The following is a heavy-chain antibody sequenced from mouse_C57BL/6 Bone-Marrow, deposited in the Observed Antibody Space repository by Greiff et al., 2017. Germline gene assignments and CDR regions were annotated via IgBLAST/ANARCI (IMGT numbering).Heavy chain of an antibody. CDR2: IRLKSDNYAT. V-gene: IGHV6-3*01. D-gene: IGHD2-3*01. J-gene: IGHJ3*01. CDR3: TGGRLLPWFAY. CDR1: GFTFSNYW. Sequence: DVKLVESGGGLVQPGGSMKLSCVASGFTFSNYWMNWVRQSPEKGLEWVAQIRLKSDNYATHYAESVKGRFTISRDDSKSSVYLQMNNLRAEDTGIYYCTGGRLLPWFAYWGKGTLVTVSA.